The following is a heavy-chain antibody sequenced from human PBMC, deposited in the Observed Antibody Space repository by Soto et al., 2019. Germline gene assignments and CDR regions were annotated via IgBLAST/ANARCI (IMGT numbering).Heavy chain of an antibody. J-gene: IGHJ6*02. D-gene: IGHD2-21*02. V-gene: IGHV4-39*01. CDR1: GGSISSSIYY. CDR2: IYYSGST. CDR3: ARSLVVVTAIDGMDV. Sequence: PSETLSLTCTVSGGSISSSIYYWVWIRQPPGKGLEWIGSIYYSGSTYYNPSLKSRVTISVDTSKNQFSLKLSSVTAADTAVYYCARSLVVVTAIDGMDVWGQGTTVTVSS.